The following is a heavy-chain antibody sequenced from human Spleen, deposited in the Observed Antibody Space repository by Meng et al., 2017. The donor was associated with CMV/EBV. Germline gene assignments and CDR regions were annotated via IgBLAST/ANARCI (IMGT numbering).Heavy chain of an antibody. V-gene: IGHV3-23*01. CDR3: AKAPGLYYYDSRGSVDY. Sequence: GESLKISCAASGFTFSSYGMNWVRQAPGKGLEWVSGISDSGGTTHYADSVKGRFTLSRDNSKNTLFLHMNSLRAEDTAVYYCAKAPGLYYYDSRGSVDYWGQGTLVTVSS. CDR1: GFTFSSYG. CDR2: ISDSGGTT. J-gene: IGHJ4*02. D-gene: IGHD3-22*01.